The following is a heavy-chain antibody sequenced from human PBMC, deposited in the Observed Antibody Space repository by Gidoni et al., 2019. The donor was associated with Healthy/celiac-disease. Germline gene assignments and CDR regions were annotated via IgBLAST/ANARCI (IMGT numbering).Heavy chain of an antibody. D-gene: IGHD1-20*01. Sequence: EVQLVESGGGLVQPGRSLRLSCAASGFTFDDYAMHWVRQAPGKGLEWVSGISWNSGSIGYADSVKGRFTISRDNAKNSLYLQMNSLRAEDTALYYCAKDIGYNWNQFDYWGQGTLVTVSS. CDR3: AKDIGYNWNQFDY. J-gene: IGHJ4*02. CDR2: ISWNSGSI. V-gene: IGHV3-9*01. CDR1: GFTFDDYA.